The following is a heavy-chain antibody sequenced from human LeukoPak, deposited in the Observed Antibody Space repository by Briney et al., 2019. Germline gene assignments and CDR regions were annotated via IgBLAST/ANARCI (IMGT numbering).Heavy chain of an antibody. CDR3: ARHGSIASRRNWFDL. CDR2: IYPGDSDT. Sequence: GESLKISCKGSGYNFIGYWIGWVRQMPGKGLEWMGIIYPGDSDTRYGPSFQGQVTISVDKSISTAYLQWSSLKASDTAMYYCARHGSIASRRNWFDLWGQGTLVAVSS. D-gene: IGHD6-6*01. CDR1: GYNFIGYW. J-gene: IGHJ5*02. V-gene: IGHV5-51*01.